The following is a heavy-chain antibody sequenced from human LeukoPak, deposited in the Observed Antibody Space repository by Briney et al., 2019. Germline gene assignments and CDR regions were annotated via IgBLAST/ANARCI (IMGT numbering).Heavy chain of an antibody. CDR1: GFTFSNAW. J-gene: IGHJ6*04. V-gene: IGHV3-15*01. CDR2: IKSKTDGGTT. Sequence: GGSPRLSCAASGFTFSNAWMSWVRQAPGKGLEWVGRIKSKTDGGTTDYAAPVKGRFTISRDDSKNTLYLQMNSLKTEDTAVYYCTTDRLIVVVPAALYGMDVWGKGTTVTASS. CDR3: TTDRLIVVVPAALYGMDV. D-gene: IGHD2-2*01.